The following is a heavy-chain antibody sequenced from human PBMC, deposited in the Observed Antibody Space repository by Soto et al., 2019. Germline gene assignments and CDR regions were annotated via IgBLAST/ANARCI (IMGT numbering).Heavy chain of an antibody. CDR1: GSAISTSSYS. J-gene: IGHJ5*02. CDR3: AGHWFNP. Sequence: PSEDVSLTCTVSGSAISTSSYSWGWIRQPPGKGLEWIGSIYYSGGTYYNPPLKSRVTISVDTSKNQFSLKLSSVTAADTAVYYCAGHWFNPWGQGTLVTVS. CDR2: IYYSGGT. V-gene: IGHV4-39*01.